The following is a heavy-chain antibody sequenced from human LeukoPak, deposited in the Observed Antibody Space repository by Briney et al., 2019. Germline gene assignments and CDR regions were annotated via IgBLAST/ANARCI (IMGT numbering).Heavy chain of an antibody. D-gene: IGHD1-26*01. CDR3: ARGGHTNPSFYY. Sequence: SETLSLNCTGSGRSISSYYWSRIRQPPRKGLEWNGYIYYRGSTNYNPSLKSRVTISVDTSKNQFSLKLSSVTAADTAVYYCARGGHTNPSFYYWGQGTLVTVST. V-gene: IGHV4-59*01. CDR2: IYYRGST. J-gene: IGHJ4*02. CDR1: GRSISSYY.